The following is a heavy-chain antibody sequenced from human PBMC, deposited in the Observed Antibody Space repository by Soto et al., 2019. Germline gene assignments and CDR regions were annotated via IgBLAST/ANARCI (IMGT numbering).Heavy chain of an antibody. CDR3: ARDRLEGLPDYYYGMDV. CDR1: GYSFTSYG. J-gene: IGHJ6*02. V-gene: IGHV1-18*01. Sequence: GASVKVSCKASGYSFTSYGISWVRQAPGQRIERMGWISAYNDNTNYAQKLKGRVTMTTDTSTSTAYMELRSLRYDDTALYYCARDRLEGLPDYYYGMDVWGQGTTVTVSS. D-gene: IGHD3-3*01. CDR2: ISAYNDNT.